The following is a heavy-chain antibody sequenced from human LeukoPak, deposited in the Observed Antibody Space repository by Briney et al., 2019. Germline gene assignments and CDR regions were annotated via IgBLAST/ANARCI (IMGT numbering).Heavy chain of an antibody. J-gene: IGHJ4*02. CDR2: ISSSSSTI. Sequence: RSGRSLRLSCAASGFTFSSYSMNWVRQAPGKGLEWVSYISSSSSTIYYADSVKGRFTISRDNAKNSLYLQMNSLRAEDTAVYYCARGPSSWDIVVVVAATPADYWGQGTLVTVSS. CDR1: GFTFSSYS. V-gene: IGHV3-48*04. CDR3: ARGPSSWDIVVVVAATPADY. D-gene: IGHD2-15*01.